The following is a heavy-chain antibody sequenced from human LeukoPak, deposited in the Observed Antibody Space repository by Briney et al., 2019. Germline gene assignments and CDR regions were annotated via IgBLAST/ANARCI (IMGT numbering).Heavy chain of an antibody. J-gene: IGHJ1*01. Sequence: PSETLSLTCTVSGGSISTYYWSWIRQPAGKGLEWIGRIYTGGSTNYNPSLKSRVTMSVDTSQNQFSLKVRSVTAADTAVYYCARGLLGATGYFQHWGQGTLVTVSS. V-gene: IGHV4-4*07. CDR2: IYTGGST. CDR1: GGSISTYY. CDR3: ARGLLGATGYFQH. D-gene: IGHD1-26*01.